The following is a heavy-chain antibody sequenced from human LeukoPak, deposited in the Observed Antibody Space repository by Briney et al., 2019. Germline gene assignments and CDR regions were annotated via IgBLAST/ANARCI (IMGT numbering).Heavy chain of an antibody. J-gene: IGHJ4*02. CDR1: GFTFSNYW. D-gene: IGHD1-26*01. V-gene: IGHV3-7*01. CDR2: IKQDGSEI. CDR3: ARDKVVGATLFDY. Sequence: GGSLRLSCAASGFTFSNYWMSWVRQAPGKGLEWVANIKQDGSEIYSVDSVKGRFTISRDSAKNSLYLQMNSLRAEDTAVYYCARDKVVGATLFDYWGQGALVTVSS.